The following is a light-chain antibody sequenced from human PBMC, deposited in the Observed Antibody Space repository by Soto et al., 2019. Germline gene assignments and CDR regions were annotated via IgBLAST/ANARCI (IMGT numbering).Light chain of an antibody. CDR2: GAS. CDR1: QRISSY. Sequence: DIQMTQSPSSLSASVGDRVTVTCRSSQRISSYLNWYQQKPGKAPKLLIYGASSLQSGVPSRFSGSGSGTDFTLTISSLQPEDSATYFCQQSHSTPLSFGGGTKVEI. J-gene: IGKJ4*01. CDR3: QQSHSTPLS. V-gene: IGKV1-39*01.